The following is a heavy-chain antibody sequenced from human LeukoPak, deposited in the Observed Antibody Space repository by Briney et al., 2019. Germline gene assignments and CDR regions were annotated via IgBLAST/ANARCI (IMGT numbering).Heavy chain of an antibody. Sequence: PSETLSLTCTVSGYSISSGYYWGWIRQPPGKGLEWIGSIYHSGSTYYNPSLKRRVTISVDTSKNQFSLKLSSVTAADTAVYYCARDRGGSYYFDYWGQGTLVTVSS. D-gene: IGHD1-26*01. V-gene: IGHV4-38-2*02. CDR2: IYHSGST. J-gene: IGHJ4*02. CDR1: GYSISSGYY. CDR3: ARDRGGSYYFDY.